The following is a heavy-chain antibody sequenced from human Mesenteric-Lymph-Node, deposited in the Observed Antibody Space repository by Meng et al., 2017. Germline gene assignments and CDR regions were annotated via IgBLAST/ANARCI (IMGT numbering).Heavy chain of an antibody. Sequence: GESLKISCAASGFTFSNAWMSWVRQAPGKGLEWVANIKQDGSEKYYVDSVKGRFTISRDNAKNSLYLQMNSLRAEDTAVYYCAREKSHFGELALWGQGTLVTVSS. CDR1: GFTFSNAW. J-gene: IGHJ4*02. V-gene: IGHV3-7*01. D-gene: IGHD3-10*01. CDR3: AREKSHFGELAL. CDR2: IKQDGSEK.